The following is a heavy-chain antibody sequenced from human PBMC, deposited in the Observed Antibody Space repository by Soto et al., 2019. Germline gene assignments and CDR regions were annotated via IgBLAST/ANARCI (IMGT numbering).Heavy chain of an antibody. CDR2: MIGSGDST. D-gene: IGHD3-9*01. V-gene: IGHV3-23*01. Sequence: GGSLRLSCATSGFTFSSYTMSWVRQAPGKGLEWVSAMIGSGDSTYYADSVKGRFTISRDNSKNTLYLQMSSLRAEDTAVYHCAKGGYDILTGYYPSDYWGQGTLVTVSS. CDR1: GFTFSSYT. CDR3: AKGGYDILTGYYPSDY. J-gene: IGHJ4*02.